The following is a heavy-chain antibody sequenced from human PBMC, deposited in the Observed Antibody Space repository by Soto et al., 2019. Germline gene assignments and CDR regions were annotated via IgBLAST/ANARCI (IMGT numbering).Heavy chain of an antibody. J-gene: IGHJ6*02. CDR2: IVVGSGNT. Sequence: SVKVSCKASGFTFTSSAVQWVRQARGQRLERIGWIVVGSGNTNYAQKFQERVTITRDMSTSTAYMELSSLRSEDTTVYYCAAFRFRYCSGGSCYDYYYYYGMAVWGQGTTVTVSS. CDR3: AAFRFRYCSGGSCYDYYYYYGMAV. V-gene: IGHV1-58*01. D-gene: IGHD2-15*01. CDR1: GFTFTSSA.